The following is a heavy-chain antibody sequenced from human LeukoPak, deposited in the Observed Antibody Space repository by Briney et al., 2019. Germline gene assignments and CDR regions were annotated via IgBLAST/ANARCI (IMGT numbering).Heavy chain of an antibody. CDR2: INPSGGST. D-gene: IGHD1-26*01. V-gene: IGHV1-46*01. CDR1: GYTFTSYY. J-gene: IGHJ4*02. Sequence: ASVKVSCKASGYTFTSYYMHWVRQAPGQGLEWVGIINPSGGSTSYAQKFQGRVTMTRDTSTSTVYMELSSLRSEDTAVYYCAREGNRSSDSSASYPLDYWGQGTLVTVSS. CDR3: AREGNRSSDSSASYPLDY.